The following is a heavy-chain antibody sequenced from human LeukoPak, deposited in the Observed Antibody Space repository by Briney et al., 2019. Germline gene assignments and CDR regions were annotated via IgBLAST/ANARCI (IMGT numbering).Heavy chain of an antibody. D-gene: IGHD3-22*01. V-gene: IGHV4-59*06. CDR2: IFYSGST. CDR1: GDSVSSYY. CDR3: ATTRRGDSSGYYYGQGDY. Sequence: PSETLSLTCNVSGDSVSSYYWNWIRQHPGKGLEWIGYIFYSGSTNYNPSLKSRVTISVDTSKNQFSLKLSSVTAADTAVYYCATTRRGDSSGYYYGQGDYWGQGTLVTVSS. J-gene: IGHJ4*02.